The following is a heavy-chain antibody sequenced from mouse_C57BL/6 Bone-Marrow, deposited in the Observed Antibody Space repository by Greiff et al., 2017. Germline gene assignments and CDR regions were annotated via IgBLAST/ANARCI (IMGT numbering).Heavy chain of an antibody. D-gene: IGHD1-1*01. Sequence: QVQLQQSGAELVRPGTSVKVSCKASGYAFTNYLIEWVKQRPGQGLEWIGVINPGSGGTNYNEKFKGKATLTADKSSSTAYMQLSSLTSEDSAVYFCAIKSGSSLAYWGQGTTLTVSS. CDR3: AIKSGSSLAY. V-gene: IGHV1-54*01. CDR1: GYAFTNYL. CDR2: INPGSGGT. J-gene: IGHJ2*01.